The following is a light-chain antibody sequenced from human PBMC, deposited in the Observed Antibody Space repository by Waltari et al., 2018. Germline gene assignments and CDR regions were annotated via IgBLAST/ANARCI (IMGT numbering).Light chain of an antibody. Sequence: QSALTQPASVSGSPGQSITISCTGASSDVGSYNLVSWYQQYPGKAPKLIIYEVSKRPSRVSNRFSGSESGNTACLTISGLQAEDEADYYCCSYAGSSNVVFGGGTKLTVL. J-gene: IGLJ2*01. CDR1: SSDVGSYNL. CDR3: CSYAGSSNVV. CDR2: EVS. V-gene: IGLV2-23*02.